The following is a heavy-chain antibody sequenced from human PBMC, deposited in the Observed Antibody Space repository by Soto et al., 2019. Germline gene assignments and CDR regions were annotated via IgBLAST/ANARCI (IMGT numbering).Heavy chain of an antibody. CDR1: GFTFSSYW. D-gene: IGHD2-2*03. CDR2: INSDGSRT. Sequence: HPGGSLRLSCAASGFTFSSYWMHWVRQAPGKGLVWVSRINSDGSRTSHADSVRGRFTISRDNAKNTLYLQMNSLRAEDTAVYYCVRDSPQMDVSSYYYMDVWGKGTTVTVSS. CDR3: VRDSPQMDVSSYYYMDV. J-gene: IGHJ6*03. V-gene: IGHV3-74*01.